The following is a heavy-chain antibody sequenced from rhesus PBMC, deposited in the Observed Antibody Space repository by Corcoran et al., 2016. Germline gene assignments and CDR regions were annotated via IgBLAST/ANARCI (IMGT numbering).Heavy chain of an antibody. D-gene: IGHD1-44*01. CDR3: ARIGNYNFDF. Sequence: QLQLQESGPGLVKPSETLSVTCSVSGGSFGSSHWSWIRQAPGKGLEWMGYIYGGGRTTNYTPPLKSRVTLSVDTSKNQFSLKLNSVTAADTAVYYCARIGNYNFDFWGQGLLVTVSS. CDR1: GGSFGSSH. J-gene: IGHJ4*01. V-gene: IGHV4-169*01. CDR2: IYGGGRTT.